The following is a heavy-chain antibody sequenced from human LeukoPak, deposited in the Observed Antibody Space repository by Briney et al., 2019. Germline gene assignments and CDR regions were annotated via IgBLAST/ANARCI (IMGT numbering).Heavy chain of an antibody. J-gene: IGHJ4*02. CDR3: ARDAIWSDYYFDY. CDR2: INPIGGTT. V-gene: IGHV1-46*01. Sequence: ASVKVSCKASGYTFTSYYIHWVRQAPGQGLEWMGIINPIGGTTDYAQKFQGRVTMTRDTSKNQFSLKLSSVTAADTAVYYCARDAIWSDYYFDYWGQGTLVTVSS. D-gene: IGHD3-3*01. CDR1: GYTFTSYY.